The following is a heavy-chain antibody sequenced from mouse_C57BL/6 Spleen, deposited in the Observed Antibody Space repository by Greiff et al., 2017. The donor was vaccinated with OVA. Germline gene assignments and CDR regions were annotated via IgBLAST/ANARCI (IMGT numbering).Heavy chain of an antibody. J-gene: IGHJ4*01. CDR2: INPSNGGT. D-gene: IGHD2-4*01. CDR3: ARWDYDEDYYAMDD. V-gene: IGHV1-53*01. CDR1: GYTFTSYW. Sequence: QVQLQQPGTELVKPGASVKLSCKASGYTFTSYWMHWVKQRPGQGLEWIGNINPSNGGTNYNEKFKSKATLTVDKSSSTAYMQLSSLTSEDSAVYYGARWDYDEDYYAMDDWGQGTSVTVSS.